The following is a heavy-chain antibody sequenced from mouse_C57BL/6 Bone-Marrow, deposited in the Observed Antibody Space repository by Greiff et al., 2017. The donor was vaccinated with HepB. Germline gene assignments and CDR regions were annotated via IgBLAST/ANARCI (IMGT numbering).Heavy chain of an antibody. Sequence: QVQLQQPGAELVKPGASVKLSCKASGYTFTSYWMHWVKQRPGQGLEWIGMIHPNSGSTNYNEKFKSKATLTVDKSSSTAYMQLNSLTSEDSAVYYCAQGPIYDGYYYAMDYWGQGTSVTVSS. J-gene: IGHJ4*01. V-gene: IGHV1-64*01. CDR3: AQGPIYDGYYYAMDY. CDR1: GYTFTSYW. CDR2: IHPNSGST. D-gene: IGHD2-3*01.